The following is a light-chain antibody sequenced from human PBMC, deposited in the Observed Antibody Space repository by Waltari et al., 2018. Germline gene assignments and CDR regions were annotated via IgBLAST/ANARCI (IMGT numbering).Light chain of an antibody. J-gene: IGKJ4*01. V-gene: IGKV3-11*01. CDR3: QQRRSWPLT. CDR2: DVF. Sequence: EIVLTQSPATLSLSPGDRVTPSCRASQSVYSYLGWYQQKPGQAPRLLIYDVFNRATGIPARFSGSGSGTDFTLTISSLEPEDFAVYYCQQRRSWPLTFGGGTKVEIK. CDR1: QSVYSY.